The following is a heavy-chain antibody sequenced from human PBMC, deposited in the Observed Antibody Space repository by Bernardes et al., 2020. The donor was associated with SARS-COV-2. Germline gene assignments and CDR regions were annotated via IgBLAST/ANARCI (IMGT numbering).Heavy chain of an antibody. CDR3: ARGGGGSRELGYGMDV. Sequence: ASVKVSCKVSGYTLTELSMHWVRQAPGKGLEWMGGFDPEDGETIYAQKFQGRVTMTEDTSTDTAYMELSSLRSKDTAVYYCARGGGGSRELGYGMDVWGQGTTVTVSS. D-gene: IGHD6-13*01. J-gene: IGHJ6*02. CDR2: FDPEDGET. V-gene: IGHV1-24*01. CDR1: GYTLTELS.